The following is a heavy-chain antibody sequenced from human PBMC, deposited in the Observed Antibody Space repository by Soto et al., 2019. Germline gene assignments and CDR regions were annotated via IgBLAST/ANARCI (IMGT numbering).Heavy chain of an antibody. CDR1: GFSFSSYW. CDR2: INSDGSST. CDR3: ARRLRRGVYYFDY. D-gene: IGHD3-10*01. V-gene: IGHV3-74*01. J-gene: IGHJ4*02. Sequence: PGGSLRLSCAVSGFSFSSYWMHWVRLAPGTGLVWVACINSDGSSTSYADSVEGLFTITKDTTKNQVVLKMTNMDPVDTVTYYSARRLRRGVYYFDYWGQGTLVTVSP.